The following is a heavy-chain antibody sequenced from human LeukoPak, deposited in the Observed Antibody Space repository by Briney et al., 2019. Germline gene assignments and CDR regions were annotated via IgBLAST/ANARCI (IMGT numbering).Heavy chain of an antibody. D-gene: IGHD3-22*01. J-gene: IGHJ1*01. CDR1: GGPITSGGSY. Sequence: LQTLSLTCTVSGGPITSGGSYWSWIRQHPGEGLEWIGYIYYSGSTYYNPSLKSRVTISVDTSKKQFSLKLNSVTAADTAVYFCASQANYYDSSGYFIHWGQGILVTVSS. V-gene: IGHV4-31*03. CDR3: ASQANYYDSSGYFIH. CDR2: IYYSGST.